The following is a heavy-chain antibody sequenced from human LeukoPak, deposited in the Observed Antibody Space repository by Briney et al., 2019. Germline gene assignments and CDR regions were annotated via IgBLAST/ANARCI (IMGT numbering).Heavy chain of an antibody. V-gene: IGHV3-21*01. D-gene: IGHD3-16*01. CDR3: ATSPPGGAIEN. Sequence: GGSLRLSCAASGFTFSSYSMNWVRQAPGQGLEWVSVISRESRNIFYADSVKGRLTVSRDNARRSLYLQMNSLRAEDTAVYYCATSPPGGAIENWGQGTLVTVSS. J-gene: IGHJ4*02. CDR1: GFTFSSYS. CDR2: ISRESRNI.